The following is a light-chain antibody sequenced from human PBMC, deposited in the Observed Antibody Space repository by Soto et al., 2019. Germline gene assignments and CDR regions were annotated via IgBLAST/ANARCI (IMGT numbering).Light chain of an antibody. J-gene: IGKJ2*01. Sequence: EIVLTQSPATLSLSPGERATLSCRASQSVNSYLAWYQQKPGQAPRLLIYDASNRATGIPARFSGTGSGTDFTITIGSLEPEDVAVYYCQQRSDWPTFGQGTKLEIK. V-gene: IGKV3-11*01. CDR2: DAS. CDR1: QSVNSY. CDR3: QQRSDWPT.